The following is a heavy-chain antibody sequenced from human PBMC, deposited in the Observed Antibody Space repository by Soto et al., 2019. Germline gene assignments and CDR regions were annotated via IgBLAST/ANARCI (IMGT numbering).Heavy chain of an antibody. Sequence: SETLSLTCSFSVASIRSGGYYCSWLRQSPGKGLEWIGHIYYTGSTFYSPSLKSRLTISLDTSKNQFSLDLRSVTAADTAMYYCPRLEMASLKWGRGTLVNVS. V-gene: IGHV4-31*03. CDR1: VASIRSGGYY. J-gene: IGHJ4*02. CDR2: IYYTGST. CDR3: PRLEMASLK.